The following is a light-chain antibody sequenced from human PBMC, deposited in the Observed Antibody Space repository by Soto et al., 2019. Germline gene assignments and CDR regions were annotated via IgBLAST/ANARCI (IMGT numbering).Light chain of an antibody. CDR1: QSVLYNSNNKNY. V-gene: IGKV4-1*01. CDR2: WAS. CDR3: QQYRSSPRT. Sequence: DIVMTQSPDSLAVSLGERAAINCKSSQSVLYNSNNKNYLAWYQQKPGQPPKLLIYWASTRESGVPDRFSGSGSGTDFTLTVSSLQAEDVAVYYCQQYRSSPRTFGQGTKVEIK. J-gene: IGKJ1*01.